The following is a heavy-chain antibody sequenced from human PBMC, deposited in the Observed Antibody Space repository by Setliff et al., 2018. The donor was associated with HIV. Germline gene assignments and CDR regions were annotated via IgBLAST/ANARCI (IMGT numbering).Heavy chain of an antibody. CDR1: GFTFRNYW. CDR3: TRDPYNFWSGFSYYYHMDV. J-gene: IGHJ6*03. D-gene: IGHD3-3*01. Sequence: GGSLRLSCGASGFTFRNYWMTWVRQAPGRGLECVANIKEDGSEKYYVDSVKGRFTISRDNAKDSLYLQMNSLRAEDTAVYYCTRDPYNFWSGFSYYYHMDVWGKGTTVTVSS. CDR2: IKEDGSEK. V-gene: IGHV3-7*01.